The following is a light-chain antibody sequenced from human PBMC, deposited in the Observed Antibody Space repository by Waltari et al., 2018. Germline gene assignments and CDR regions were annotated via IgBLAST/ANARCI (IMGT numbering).Light chain of an antibody. CDR1: SSNIGLNS. Sequence: QFVLTQSPSASGTPGQRVTISCSGSSSNIGLNSIYWYQQLPGAPPKLLISKNKQRSAGVPDRFSASKSGTSASRAISGLRSEDEADYFCAARDDSLNWVFGGGTKLTVL. V-gene: IGLV1-47*01. CDR3: AARDDSLNWV. CDR2: KNK. J-gene: IGLJ3*02.